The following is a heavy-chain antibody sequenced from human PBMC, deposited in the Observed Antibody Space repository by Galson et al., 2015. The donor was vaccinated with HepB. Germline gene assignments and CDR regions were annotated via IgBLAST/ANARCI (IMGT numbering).Heavy chain of an antibody. J-gene: IGHJ4*02. CDR3: ARGRGGRLVVITVPFDY. CDR2: ISYDGSNK. D-gene: IGHD3-22*01. V-gene: IGHV3-30-3*01. CDR1: GFTFSSYA. Sequence: SLRLSCAASGFTFSSYAMHWVRQAPGKGLEWVAVISYDGSNKYYADSVKGRFTISRDNSKNTLYLQMNSLRAEDTAVYYCARGRGGRLVVITVPFDYWGQGTLVTVSS.